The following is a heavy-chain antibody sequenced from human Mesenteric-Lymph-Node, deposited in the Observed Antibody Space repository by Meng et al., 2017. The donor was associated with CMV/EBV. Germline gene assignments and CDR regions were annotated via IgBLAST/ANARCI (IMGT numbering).Heavy chain of an antibody. Sequence: GGSLRLSCVASGFTFSNYWMNWVRQAPGKGLEWVANIKQDGSEKSYVDSVKGRFTISRDNAKNSLYLQMNSLRAEDAAVYFCARGDSDYDYYYYGIDVWGQGTTVTVSS. CDR3: ARGDSDYDYYYYGIDV. D-gene: IGHD4-11*01. J-gene: IGHJ6*02. V-gene: IGHV3-7*01. CDR1: GFTFSNYW. CDR2: IKQDGSEK.